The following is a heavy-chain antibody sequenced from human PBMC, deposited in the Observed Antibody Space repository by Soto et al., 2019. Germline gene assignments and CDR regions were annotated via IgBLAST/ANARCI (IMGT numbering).Heavy chain of an antibody. V-gene: IGHV3-74*01. CDR3: VRSDWFDP. J-gene: IGHJ5*02. CDR2: IKSDGSDT. CDR1: GFSISGYW. Sequence: EVQLVESGGGLVQPGGSLRLSCAASGFSISGYWMHWVRQVPGKGLVWVSRIKSDGSDTYYADSVKGRFTISRDNAKNMLYLQMISLRVEDTAVYHCVRSDWFDPWGQGTLVTVSS.